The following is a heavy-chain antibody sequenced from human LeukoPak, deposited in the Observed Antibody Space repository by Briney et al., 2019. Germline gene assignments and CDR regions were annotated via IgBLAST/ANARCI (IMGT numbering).Heavy chain of an antibody. CDR2: TYYRSKWNK. CDR3: ARTGGAAD. V-gene: IGHV6-1*01. J-gene: IGHJ4*02. Sequence: SQTLSLTCAISGDSVSSNSAAWNWIRQSPSRGLEWLGRTYYRSKWNKNYAVSVKSRITINQDTSKNQFSLQLNSVTPEDTAVYYRARTGGAADWGQGTLVTVSS. D-gene: IGHD1-14*01. CDR1: GDSVSSNSAA.